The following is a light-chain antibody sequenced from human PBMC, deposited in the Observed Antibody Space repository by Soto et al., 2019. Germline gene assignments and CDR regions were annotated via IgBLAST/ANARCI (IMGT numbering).Light chain of an antibody. CDR1: QSVSSSY. Sequence: EIVLTQSPGTLSLSPGERATLSCRASQSVSSSYLAWYQQKPGQAPRLLIYGASSRATGIPDRFSDSGSGTDFTLTINRLEPEDFAVYYCQQYGSSPPLFTFGPGTKVDIK. V-gene: IGKV3-20*01. J-gene: IGKJ3*01. CDR2: GAS. CDR3: QQYGSSPPLFT.